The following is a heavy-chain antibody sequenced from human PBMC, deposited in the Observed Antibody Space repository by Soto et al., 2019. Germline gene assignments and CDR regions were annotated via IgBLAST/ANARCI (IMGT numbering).Heavy chain of an antibody. CDR1: GLNFRTTA. J-gene: IGHJ4*02. D-gene: IGHD3-22*01. CDR2: IVVGSGNT. CDR3: AADPYYYDSSDYYSCDY. V-gene: IGHV1-58*01. Sequence: ASVKVSCKASGLNFRTTAVQWVRQDRGQRLEWIGWIVVGSGNTKYAHNFHERVTITRDMSTSTAYMDVSSLRSEDTALYYCAADPYYYDSSDYYSCDYWDQGTLITVSS.